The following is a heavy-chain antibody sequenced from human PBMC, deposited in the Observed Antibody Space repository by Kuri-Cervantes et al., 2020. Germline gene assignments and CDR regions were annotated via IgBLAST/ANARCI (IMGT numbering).Heavy chain of an antibody. CDR2: TYYRSKWYN. CDR3: ARERIVGAIRYFDY. Sequence: LRLSCAISGDSVPSNSAAWNWIRQSPSRGLEWLGRTYYRSKWYNDYAVSVKSRITINPDTSKNQFSLQLNSVTPEDTAVYYCARERIVGAIRYFDYWGQGTLVTVSS. D-gene: IGHD1-26*01. J-gene: IGHJ4*02. V-gene: IGHV6-1*01. CDR1: GDSVPSNSAA.